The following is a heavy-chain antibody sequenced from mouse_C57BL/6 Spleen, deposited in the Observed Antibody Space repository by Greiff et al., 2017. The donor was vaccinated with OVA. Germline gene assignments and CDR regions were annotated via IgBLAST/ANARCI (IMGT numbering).Heavy chain of an antibody. CDR2: IYPGSGST. CDR3: ARRGSSYDWHFDV. J-gene: IGHJ1*03. V-gene: IGHV1-55*01. CDR1: GYTFTSYW. D-gene: IGHD1-1*01. Sequence: QVQLQQPGAELVKPGASVKMSCKASGYTFTSYWITWVKQRPGQGLEWIGDIYPGSGSTNYNEKFKSKATLTVDTSSSTAYMQLSSLTSEDSAVYYCARRGSSYDWHFDVWGTGTTVTVSS.